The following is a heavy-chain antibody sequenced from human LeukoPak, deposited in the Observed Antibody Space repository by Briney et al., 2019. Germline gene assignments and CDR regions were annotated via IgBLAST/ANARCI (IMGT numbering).Heavy chain of an antibody. CDR3: AKDWGAYYDSSGFYSGDFDY. J-gene: IGHJ4*02. V-gene: IGHV3-43*02. D-gene: IGHD3-22*01. CDR2: ISGDGGST. Sequence: GGSLRLSCVVSGFTFSSYWMHWVRQAPGKGLEWVSLISGDGGSTYYADSVKGRFTISRDNSKNSLYLQMNSLRTEDTALYYCAKDWGAYYDSSGFYSGDFDYWGQGTLVTVSS. CDR1: GFTFSSYW.